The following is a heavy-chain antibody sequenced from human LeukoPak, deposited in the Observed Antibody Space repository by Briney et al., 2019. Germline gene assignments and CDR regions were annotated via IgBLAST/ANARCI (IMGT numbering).Heavy chain of an antibody. CDR2: ISDRWT. V-gene: IGHV3-23*01. D-gene: IGHD3-9*01. J-gene: IGHJ4*02. Sequence: PGGSLRLSCAASEFNLSTYAMNWVRQAPGKGLEWVSTISDRWTNYADSVKGRFTISRDDSQNTLFLHMNSLRVEDTAIYYCARDCDYGITSGIRCYCGQGTLVTVSS. CDR1: EFNLSTYA. CDR3: ARDCDYGITSGIRCY.